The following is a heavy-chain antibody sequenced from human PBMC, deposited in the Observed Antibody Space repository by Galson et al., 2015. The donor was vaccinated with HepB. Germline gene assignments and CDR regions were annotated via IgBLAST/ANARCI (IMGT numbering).Heavy chain of an antibody. D-gene: IGHD6-19*01. Sequence: SLRLSCAASGFTYTYYGFNWVRQAPGKGLEWVAVISYDGSNKYYADSVKGRFTISRDNSKNTLYLQMNSLRAEDTALYYCAKDPYLYSALAGTMAGFDYWGQGTLVTVSS. CDR3: AKDPYLYSALAGTMAGFDY. J-gene: IGHJ4*02. CDR1: GFTYTYYG. V-gene: IGHV3-30*18. CDR2: ISYDGSNK.